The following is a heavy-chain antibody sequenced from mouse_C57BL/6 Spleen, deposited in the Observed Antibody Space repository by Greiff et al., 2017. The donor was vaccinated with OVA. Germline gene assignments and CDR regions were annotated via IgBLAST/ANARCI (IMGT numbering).Heavy chain of an antibody. CDR3: ARDRATVVPDWYFDV. D-gene: IGHD1-1*01. CDR1: GYSITSGYY. V-gene: IGHV3-6*01. J-gene: IGHJ1*03. CDR2: ISYDGSN. Sequence: EVQLQESGPGLVKPSQSLSLTCSVTGYSITSGYYWNWIRQFPGNKLEWMGYISYDGSNNYNPSLKNRIPITRDTSKNQFFLKLNSVTTEDTATYYCARDRATVVPDWYFDVWGTGTTVTVSS.